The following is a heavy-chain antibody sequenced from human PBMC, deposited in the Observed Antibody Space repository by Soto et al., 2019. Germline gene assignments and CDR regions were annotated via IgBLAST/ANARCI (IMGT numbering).Heavy chain of an antibody. CDR2: IYTSGST. V-gene: IGHV4-4*07. CDR1: GGCISRYY. D-gene: IGHD3-10*01. Sequence: SXTQSLTCPVSGGCISRYYWSWIRQTAGKGLEWIGRIYTSGSTNYNPSLKSRVTMSVDTSKNQFSLKLSSVTAADSAVYYCARDREFPWCGEWYGWF. CDR3: ARDREFPWCGEWYGWF. J-gene: IGHJ5*01.